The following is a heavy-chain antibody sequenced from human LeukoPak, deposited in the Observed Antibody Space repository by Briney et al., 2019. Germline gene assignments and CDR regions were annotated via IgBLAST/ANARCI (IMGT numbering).Heavy chain of an antibody. CDR2: IYYSGST. D-gene: IGHD1-26*01. CDR1: GGSISVYY. CDR3: AREVGYYYGMDV. Sequence: PSETLSLTCTVSGGSISVYYWSWIRQPPGKGLEWIGYIYYSGSTNYNPSLKSRVTISVDTSKNQFSLKLSSVTAADTAVYYCAREVGYYYGMDVWGQGTTVTVSS. J-gene: IGHJ6*02. V-gene: IGHV4-59*01.